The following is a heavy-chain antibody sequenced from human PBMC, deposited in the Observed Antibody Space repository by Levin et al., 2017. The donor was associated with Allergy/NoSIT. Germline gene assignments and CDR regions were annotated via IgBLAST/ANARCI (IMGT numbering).Heavy chain of an antibody. J-gene: IGHJ5*02. V-gene: IGHV3-21*01. CDR1: GFTFSTYS. D-gene: IGHD2-2*02. CDR2: ISSSSSYI. CDR3: ARDRASAAIRSAISSPFDP. Sequence: GESLKISCAASGFTFSTYSMNWVRQAPGKGLEWVSFISSSSSYIYYADSVKGRFTISRDNAKNSLYLQMDSLRAEDTAVYYCARDRASAAIRSAISSPFDPWGQGTLVTVSS.